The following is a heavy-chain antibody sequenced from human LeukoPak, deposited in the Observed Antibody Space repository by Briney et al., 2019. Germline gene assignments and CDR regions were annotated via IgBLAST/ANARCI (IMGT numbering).Heavy chain of an antibody. Sequence: SETLSLTCAVYGGSFSGYYWSWIRQPPGKGLEWIGEINHSGSTNYNPSLKSRVTISVDTSKNQFSLKLSSVTAADTAVYYCARIRLPGYSYGLAIAYWGQGTWSPSPQ. CDR3: ARIRLPGYSYGLAIAY. V-gene: IGHV4-34*01. CDR2: INHSGST. CDR1: GGSFSGYY. J-gene: IGHJ4*02. D-gene: IGHD5-18*01.